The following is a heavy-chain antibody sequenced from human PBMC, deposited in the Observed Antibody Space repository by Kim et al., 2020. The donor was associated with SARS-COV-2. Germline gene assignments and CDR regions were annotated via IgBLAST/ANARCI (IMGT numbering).Heavy chain of an antibody. D-gene: IGHD3-3*01. CDR3: ARVGRALRVLEWFDH. CDR1: GFTVSSNY. CDR2: IYSGGST. Sequence: GGSLRLSCAASGFTVSSNYMSWVRQAPGKGLEWVSVIYSGGSTYYEDDLKGRFTISRDNTKKRMYLQMNSLRAADTAVYYCARVGRALRVLEWFDHWGQGTLVTVSS. J-gene: IGHJ5*02. V-gene: IGHV3-53*01.